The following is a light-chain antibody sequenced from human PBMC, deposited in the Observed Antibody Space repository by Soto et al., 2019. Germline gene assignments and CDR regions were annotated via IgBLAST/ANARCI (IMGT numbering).Light chain of an antibody. CDR3: AAWDDSLSGVI. CDR2: SNN. J-gene: IGLJ2*01. CDR1: SSNIGSNF. V-gene: IGLV1-47*02. Sequence: QSVLTQPPSASGTPGQRVTISCSGSSSNIGSNFVYWYQQLPRTAPKLLIYSNNQRPSGVPDRFSGSKSGTSASLAISGLRSEDEADYYCAAWDDSLSGVIFGGGTKLTVL.